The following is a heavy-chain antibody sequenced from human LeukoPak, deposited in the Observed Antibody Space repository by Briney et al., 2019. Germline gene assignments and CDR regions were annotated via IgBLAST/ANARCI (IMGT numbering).Heavy chain of an antibody. D-gene: IGHD1-26*01. V-gene: IGHV4-61*02. CDR3: ARHGLVGASTWFDP. J-gene: IGHJ5*02. Sequence: SQTLSLTCTVSGGSISSGSYYWSWIRQPAGKGLEWIGRIYTSGSTNYNPSLKSRVTISVDTSKNQFSLKLSSVTAADTAVYYCARHGLVGASTWFDPWGQGTLVTVSS. CDR2: IYTSGST. CDR1: GGSISSGSYY.